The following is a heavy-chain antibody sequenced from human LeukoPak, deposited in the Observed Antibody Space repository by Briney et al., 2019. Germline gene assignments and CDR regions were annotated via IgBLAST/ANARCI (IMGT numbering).Heavy chain of an antibody. D-gene: IGHD6-13*01. CDR1: GGSVSSGSYY. V-gene: IGHV4-61*01. CDR2: VYYSGST. J-gene: IGHJ4*02. CDR3: ARGVLGGTGSWMRVFDY. Sequence: PSETLYLTCTVSGGSVSSGSYYWCWIRQPPGKGLEWIGYVYYSGSTNYNPSLKSRVTMSVDTSKNQFSLELSSVTAADTAVYYCARGVLGGTGSWMRVFDYWGQGTLVNVSS.